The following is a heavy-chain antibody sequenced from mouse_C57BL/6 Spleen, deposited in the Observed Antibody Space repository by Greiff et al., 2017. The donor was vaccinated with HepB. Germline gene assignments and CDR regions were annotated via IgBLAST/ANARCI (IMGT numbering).Heavy chain of an antibody. J-gene: IGHJ4*01. D-gene: IGHD2-10*02. CDR2: ISYDGSN. CDR3: AREGYEGAMDY. V-gene: IGHV3-6*01. Sequence: EVHLVESGPGLVKPSQSLSLTCSVTGYSITSGYYWNWIRQFPGNKLEWMGYISYDGSNNYNPSLKNRISITRDTSKNQFFLKLNSVTTEDTATYYCAREGYEGAMDYWGQGTSVTVSS. CDR1: GYSITSGYY.